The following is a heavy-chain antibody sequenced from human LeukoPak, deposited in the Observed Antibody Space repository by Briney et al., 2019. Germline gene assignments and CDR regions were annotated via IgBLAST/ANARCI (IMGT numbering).Heavy chain of an antibody. V-gene: IGHV3-48*01. CDR1: GFAFNTYS. CDR2: ISSTSSVI. J-gene: IGHJ2*01. Sequence: PGGSLRLSCAASGFAFNTYSMNWVRQAPGKGLEWVSYISSTSSVIYYADSVKGRLTISRDNARNSLYLQMNSRRAEDTAVYCCARYSRGYYHTPFNYWFFDLWGRGTLVTVSS. D-gene: IGHD3-22*01. CDR3: ARYSRGYYHTPFNYWFFDL.